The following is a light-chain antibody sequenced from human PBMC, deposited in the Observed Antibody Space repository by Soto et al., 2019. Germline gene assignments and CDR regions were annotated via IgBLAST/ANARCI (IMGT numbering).Light chain of an antibody. CDR1: SSNIGSNY. CDR2: RNN. CDR3: AAWDDSLSGWV. J-gene: IGLJ3*02. V-gene: IGLV1-47*01. Sequence: QSVLTQPPSASGTPGQRVTISCSGSSSNIGSNYLYWYQQLPGTAPKLVIYRNNQRPSGVPDRFSGSKSGTSDSLAISGLRSVDEADYYCAAWDDSLSGWVFGGGTKLTVL.